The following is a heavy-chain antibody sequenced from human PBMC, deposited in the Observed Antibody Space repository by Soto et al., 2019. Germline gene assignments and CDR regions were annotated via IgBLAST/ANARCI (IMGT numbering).Heavy chain of an antibody. CDR1: GGSVSSGSYY. CDR3: ARRLVDNDY. CDR2: IYYSGST. J-gene: IGHJ4*02. V-gene: IGHV4-61*01. Sequence: PSETLSLTCTVSGGSVSSGSYYWSWIRQPPGKGLEWIGYIYYSGSTNYNPSLKSRVTISVDTSKNQFSLKLSSVTAADTAVYYCARRLVDNDYWGQGTLATVSS. D-gene: IGHD6-19*01.